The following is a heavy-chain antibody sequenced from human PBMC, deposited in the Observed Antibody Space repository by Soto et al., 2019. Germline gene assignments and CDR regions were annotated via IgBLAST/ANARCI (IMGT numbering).Heavy chain of an antibody. V-gene: IGHV4-61*01. Sequence: SETLSLTCSVPGVSVSSGSYYLSWIRQPPGKGLEWIGYSYYTGITKYNPALRSRVTISVDTSKNQFSLNLKSVTAADTAVYYCARDRGTDDSWGKGTLVTVSS. CDR1: GVSVSSGSYY. CDR3: ARDRGTDDS. CDR2: SYYTGIT. J-gene: IGHJ4*02.